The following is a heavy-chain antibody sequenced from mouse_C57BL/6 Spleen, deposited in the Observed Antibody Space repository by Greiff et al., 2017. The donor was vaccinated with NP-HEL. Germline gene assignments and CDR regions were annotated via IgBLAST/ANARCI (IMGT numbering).Heavy chain of an antibody. CDR3: ARSGYGYGGGFAY. V-gene: IGHV1-55*01. Sequence: VQLQQSGAELVKPGASVKMSCKASGYTFTSYWITWVKQRPGQGLEWIGDIYPGSGSTNYNEKFKSKATLTVDTSSSTAYMQLSSLTSEDSAVYYCARSGYGYGGGFAYWGQGTLVTVSA. CDR1: GYTFTSYW. J-gene: IGHJ3*01. D-gene: IGHD2-2*01. CDR2: IYPGSGST.